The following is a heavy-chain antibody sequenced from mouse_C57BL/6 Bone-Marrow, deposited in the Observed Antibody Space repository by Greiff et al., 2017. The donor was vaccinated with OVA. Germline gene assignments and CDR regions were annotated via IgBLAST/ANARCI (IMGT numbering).Heavy chain of an antibody. V-gene: IGHV1-82*01. D-gene: IGHD2-2*01. CDR1: GYAFSSSW. CDR2: IYPGDGDT. J-gene: IGHJ2*01. CDR3: ARYYGYDVGDY. Sequence: QVQLQQSGPELVKPGASVKISCKASGYAFSSSWMNWVKQRPGKGLEWIGRIYPGDGDTNYNGKFKGKATLTADKSSSTAYMQLSSLTSEDSAVYFCARYYGYDVGDYWGQGTTLTVSS.